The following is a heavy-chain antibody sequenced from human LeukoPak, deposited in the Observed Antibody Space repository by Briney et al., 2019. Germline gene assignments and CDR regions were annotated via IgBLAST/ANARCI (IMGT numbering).Heavy chain of an antibody. CDR3: ARSTSDWLLQILDY. V-gene: IGHV1-69*01. CDR1: GGTFSSYA. D-gene: IGHD3/OR15-3a*01. Sequence: GSSVKVSCKASGGTFSSYAISWVRQAPGQGLEWMGGIIPIFGTANYAQKFQGRVTITADESTSTAYMELSSLTSDDTAVYYCARSTSDWLLQILDYWGQGTLVTVSS. CDR2: IIPIFGTA. J-gene: IGHJ4*02.